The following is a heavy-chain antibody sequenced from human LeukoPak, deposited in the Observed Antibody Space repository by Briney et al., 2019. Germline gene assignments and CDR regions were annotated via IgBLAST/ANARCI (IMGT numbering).Heavy chain of an antibody. J-gene: IGHJ4*02. Sequence: GGSLRLSCAASGFTVSSNYMSWVRHTPGKGLEWISVIYSGGSTFYAASVKGRFTISRDNSKNTLYLQMNSLRAEDTAVYYCAMTYYFDSSGYYKLDYWGQGTLVTVSS. D-gene: IGHD3-22*01. CDR1: GFTVSSNY. CDR2: IYSGGST. CDR3: AMTYYFDSSGYYKLDY. V-gene: IGHV3-53*01.